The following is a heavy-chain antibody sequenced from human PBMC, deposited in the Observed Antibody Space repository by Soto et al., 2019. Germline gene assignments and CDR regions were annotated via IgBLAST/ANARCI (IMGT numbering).Heavy chain of an antibody. V-gene: IGHV3-23*01. CDR3: AKVRSSRYLSGLYFDF. Sequence: EVQLLESGGGLVQQGGSLRLSCVASGFTFGTVAMTWVRQAPGKGLEWYSSIAIATFDSYYSPSVKVRFTTSRDESKNTLYMQMHSLRADDTAVYYCAKVRSSRYLSGLYFDFWGPGSLVTVSS. CDR2: IAIATFDS. J-gene: IGHJ4*02. CDR1: GFTFGTVA. D-gene: IGHD3-10*01.